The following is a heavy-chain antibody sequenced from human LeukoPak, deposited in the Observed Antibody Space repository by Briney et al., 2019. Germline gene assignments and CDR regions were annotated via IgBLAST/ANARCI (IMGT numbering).Heavy chain of an antibody. V-gene: IGHV1-18*01. CDR1: GGTFSSYA. J-gene: IGHJ4*02. CDR3: ARDIAVAGTPLDY. D-gene: IGHD6-19*01. Sequence: ASVKVSCKASGGTFSSYAISWVRQAPGQGLEWMGWISAYNGNTNYAQKLQGRVTMTTDTSTSTAYMELRSLRSDDTAVYYCARDIAVAGTPLDYWGQGTLVTVSS. CDR2: ISAYNGNT.